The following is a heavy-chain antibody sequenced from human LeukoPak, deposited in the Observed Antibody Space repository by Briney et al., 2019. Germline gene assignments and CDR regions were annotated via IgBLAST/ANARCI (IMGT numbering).Heavy chain of an antibody. V-gene: IGHV3-15*01. D-gene: IGHD3-16*01. CDR2: IKSKTDGGTT. CDR1: GFTFSYAW. Sequence: GGSLRLSCAASGFTFSYAWMTWVRQAPGKGLERVGRIKSKTDGGTTDYAGPVKGRFTISRDDSRNTLYLQMNSLKTEDTAVYYCAREVGGSAFDIWGQGTMVTVSS. CDR3: AREVGGSAFDI. J-gene: IGHJ3*02.